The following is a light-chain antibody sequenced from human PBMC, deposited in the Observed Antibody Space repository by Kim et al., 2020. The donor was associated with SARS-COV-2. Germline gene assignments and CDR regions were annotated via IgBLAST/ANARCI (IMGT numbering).Light chain of an antibody. CDR2: TAS. Sequence: SASIGDSVTITRRTSHDNSSSLALYEQKPGKVPDLLLYTASILQSGAPTRFSGSVSVTVFTLTISSLQPEDVATYYCQQYNSAPFTFGQGTKLEI. V-gene: IGKV1-27*01. J-gene: IGKJ2*01. CDR1: HDNSSS. CDR3: QQYNSAPFT.